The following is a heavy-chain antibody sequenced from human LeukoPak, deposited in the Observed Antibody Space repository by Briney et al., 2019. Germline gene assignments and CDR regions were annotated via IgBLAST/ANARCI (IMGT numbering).Heavy chain of an antibody. CDR3: AGRVGRRNSDSSGYYDY. J-gene: IGHJ4*02. CDR2: INCSGST. CDR1: GFSISSYY. V-gene: IGHV4-59*08. D-gene: IGHD3-22*01. Sequence: SETLSLTCTVSGFSISSYYWSWIRQPPGKGLEWLTYINCSGSTNYHPSLKNRVTISIDTSKTQFSLELSSGTAAGTAVYYCAGRVGRRNSDSSGYYDYWGEGTLVTVSS.